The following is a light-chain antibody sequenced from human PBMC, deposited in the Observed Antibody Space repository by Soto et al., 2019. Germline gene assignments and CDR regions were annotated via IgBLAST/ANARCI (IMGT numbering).Light chain of an antibody. V-gene: IGLV2-8*01. J-gene: IGLJ3*02. CDR3: TSYAGSNIWV. Sequence: QSALTQPPSASGSPGQSVTISCTGTSSDVGAYKYVSWYQQYPGKAPKLMIYEVSKRPSGVPDRFSGFKSGKTASLTVSGLQPEDEADYYCTSYAGSNIWVFGGGTKVTVL. CDR1: SSDVGAYKY. CDR2: EVS.